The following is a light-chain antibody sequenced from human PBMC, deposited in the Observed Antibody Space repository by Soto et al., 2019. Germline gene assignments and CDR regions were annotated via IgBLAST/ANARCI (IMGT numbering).Light chain of an antibody. Sequence: QYALTQPASVSGSPGQSITISCTGTSSDVGGYNYVSWYQHHPGKVPKLLIYDVNMRPPGISNRFSGSKSGNTASLTISGIQAEDEGYSYCGSYTNSITLVFGGGTKLTVL. CDR2: DVN. CDR3: GSYTNSITLV. J-gene: IGLJ2*01. CDR1: SSDVGGYNY. V-gene: IGLV2-14*03.